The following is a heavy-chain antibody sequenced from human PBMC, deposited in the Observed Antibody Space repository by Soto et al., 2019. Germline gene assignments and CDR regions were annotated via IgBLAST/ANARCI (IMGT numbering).Heavy chain of an antibody. J-gene: IGHJ4*02. CDR1: GGSISSTGYF. V-gene: IGHV4-31*03. CDR2: IFYSGCT. CDR3: AREAGSGDYFDY. D-gene: IGHD1-26*01. Sequence: QVQLQESGPGLVKPSQTLSLTCTVSGGSISSTGYFWTWIRQHPGKSLEWIGYIFYSGCTSHNPSLMSRVTISVDTSKNQFSLELSSVTAADTAVYYCAREAGSGDYFDYWGQGTLVTVSS.